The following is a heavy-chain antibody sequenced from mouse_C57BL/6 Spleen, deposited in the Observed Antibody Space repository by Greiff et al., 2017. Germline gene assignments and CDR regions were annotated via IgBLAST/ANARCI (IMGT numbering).Heavy chain of an antibody. V-gene: IGHV5-12*01. D-gene: IGHD2-10*01. CDR1: GFTFSDYY. J-gene: IGHJ2*01. Sequence: EVQRVESGGGLVQPGGSLKLSCAASGFTFSDYYMYWVRQTPEKRLEWVAYISNGGGSTYYPDTVKGRFTISRDNAKNTLYLQMSRLKSEDTAMYYCARSSYYEGYFDDWGQGTTLTVSS. CDR2: ISNGGGST. CDR3: ARSSYYEGYFDD.